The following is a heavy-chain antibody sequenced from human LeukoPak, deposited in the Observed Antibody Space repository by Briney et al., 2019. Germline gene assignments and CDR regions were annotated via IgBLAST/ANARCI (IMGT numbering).Heavy chain of an antibody. CDR3: SVLSQGVGAFDI. CDR1: GFTFSSYG. V-gene: IGHV3-30*03. CDR2: ISYDGSNK. D-gene: IGHD3-3*01. Sequence: GGSLRLSCAASGFTFSSYGMHWVRQAPGKGLEWVAVISYDGSNKYYADSVKGRFTISRDNSKNTLYLQMNSLRAEDTAVYYCSVLSQGVGAFDIWGQGTMVTVSS. J-gene: IGHJ3*02.